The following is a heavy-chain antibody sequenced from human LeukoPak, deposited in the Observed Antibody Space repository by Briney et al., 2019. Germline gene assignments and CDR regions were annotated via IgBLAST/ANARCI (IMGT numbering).Heavy chain of an antibody. CDR2: ISHDGSNK. D-gene: IGHD3-9*01. CDR3: AKDRGYDILTGLDY. CDR1: GFTFSSYG. V-gene: IGHV3-30*18. J-gene: IGHJ4*02. Sequence: GRSLRLSCAASGFTFSSYGMHWVRQAPGKGLEWVAVISHDGSNKYYADSVKGRFTISRDNSKNTLYLQMNSLRAEDTAVYYCAKDRGYDILTGLDYWGQGTLVTVSS.